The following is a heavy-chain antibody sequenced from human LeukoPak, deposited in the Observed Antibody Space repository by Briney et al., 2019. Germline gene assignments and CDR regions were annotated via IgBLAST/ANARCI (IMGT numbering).Heavy chain of an antibody. J-gene: IGHJ4*02. Sequence: SETLSLTCTVSGGSISSSSYYWGWIRQPPGKWLEWIGSIYYSGSTYYNPSLKSRVTISVDTSKNQFSLKLSSVTAADTAVYYCARLPVGVWGSYRYRYFDYWGQGTLVTVSS. V-gene: IGHV4-39*01. CDR2: IYYSGST. CDR1: GGSISSSSYY. CDR3: ARLPVGVWGSYRYRYFDY. D-gene: IGHD3-16*02.